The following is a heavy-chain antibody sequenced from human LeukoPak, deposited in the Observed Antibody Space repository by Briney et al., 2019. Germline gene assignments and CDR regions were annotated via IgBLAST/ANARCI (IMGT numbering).Heavy chain of an antibody. CDR2: IRHDASNE. Sequence: GGSLRLTCAASGFTFSSYAMHWVRQAPGKGLEWVGFIRHDASNEYYADSVKGRFTISRANSKNTLFLQMNSLRVEDTAVYYCANLLLISVRDDYWGQGTLVTVSS. J-gene: IGHJ4*02. CDR3: ANLLLISVRDDY. V-gene: IGHV3-30*02. CDR1: GFTFSSYA. D-gene: IGHD2/OR15-2a*01.